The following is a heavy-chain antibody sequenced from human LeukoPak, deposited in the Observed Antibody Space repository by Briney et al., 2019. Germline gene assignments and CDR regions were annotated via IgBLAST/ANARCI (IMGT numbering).Heavy chain of an antibody. J-gene: IGHJ4*02. V-gene: IGHV4-38-2*02. CDR2: IYHSGST. CDR1: GYSISSGYY. D-gene: IGHD4-17*01. CDR3: VRQTTVTN. Sequence: SETLSLTCTVSGYSISSGYYWGWIRQPPGKGLEWIGSIYHSGSTYYNPSLKSRVTISVDTSKNQFSLKLSSVTAADTAVYYCVRQTTVTNWGQRTLVTVSS.